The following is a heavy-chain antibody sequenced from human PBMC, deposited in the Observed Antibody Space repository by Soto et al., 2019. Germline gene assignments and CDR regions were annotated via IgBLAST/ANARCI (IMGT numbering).Heavy chain of an antibody. D-gene: IGHD2-15*01. CDR1: GFTFSSYG. J-gene: IGHJ4*02. V-gene: IGHV3-30*18. CDR2: ISYDGSNK. Sequence: PGGSLRLSCAASGFTFSSYGMHWVRQAPGKGLEWVAVISYDGSNKYYADSVKGRFTISRDNSKNTLYLQMNSLRAEDTAVYYCAKDHDVVVVATDYWGQGTLVTVSS. CDR3: AKDHDVVVVATDY.